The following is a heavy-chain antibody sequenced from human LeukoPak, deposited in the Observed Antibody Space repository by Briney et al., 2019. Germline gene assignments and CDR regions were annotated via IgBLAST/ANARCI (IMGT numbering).Heavy chain of an antibody. D-gene: IGHD6-13*01. CDR3: ARSASSSWYGLDV. V-gene: IGHV3-21*01. J-gene: IGHJ6*02. CDR2: ISSSSTRI. Sequence: GGSLRLSCAASGFTFSSYNMHWVRRAPGKGLEWVSSISSSSTRIYYADFLKGRSTISRDNAKNSLYLQVNSLRAEDTSVYYCARSASSSWYGLDVWGQGTTVTVSS. CDR1: GFTFSSYN.